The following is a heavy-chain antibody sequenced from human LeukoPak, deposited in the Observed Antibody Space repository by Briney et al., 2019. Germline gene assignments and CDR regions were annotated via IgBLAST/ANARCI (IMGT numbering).Heavy chain of an antibody. V-gene: IGHV4-39*01. Sequence: PSETLSLTCTVSGGSISSSSYYWGWIRQPPGKGLEWIGSIYYSGSTYYNPSLKSRVTISVDTSKNQFSLKLSSVTAADTAVYYCARHVWSIAVARRVAFDIWGQGTMVTVSS. CDR2: IYYSGST. D-gene: IGHD6-19*01. CDR3: ARHVWSIAVARRVAFDI. J-gene: IGHJ3*02. CDR1: GGSISSSSYY.